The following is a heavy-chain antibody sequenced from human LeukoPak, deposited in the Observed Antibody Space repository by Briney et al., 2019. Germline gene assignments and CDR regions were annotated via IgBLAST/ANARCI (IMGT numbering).Heavy chain of an antibody. CDR3: ARAITNYGYIFDY. D-gene: IGHD5-18*01. J-gene: IGHJ4*02. V-gene: IGHV3-23*01. CDR1: GFTFSSYG. Sequence: GGSLRLSCAASGFTFSSYGMSWVRQAPGKGLEWVSAISGSGDSTHYAESVQGRFTIFRDNSKNMVFLQMNSLRAEDTAVYYCARAITNYGYIFDYWGQGTLVTVSS. CDR2: ISGSGDST.